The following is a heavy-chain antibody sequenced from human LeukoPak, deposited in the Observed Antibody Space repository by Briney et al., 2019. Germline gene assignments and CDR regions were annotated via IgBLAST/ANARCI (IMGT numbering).Heavy chain of an antibody. Sequence: ASVKVSCKASGYTFINHAIHWVRQAPGQRFEWMGWINVGNGNTKYSQNFQGRITISRDTSATTGYMDLSSLRSEDTAVYYCARRLGRSFDYWGQGTLVTVSS. D-gene: IGHD2-21*01. CDR3: ARRLGRSFDY. CDR2: INVGNGNT. CDR1: GYTFINHA. V-gene: IGHV1-3*01. J-gene: IGHJ4*02.